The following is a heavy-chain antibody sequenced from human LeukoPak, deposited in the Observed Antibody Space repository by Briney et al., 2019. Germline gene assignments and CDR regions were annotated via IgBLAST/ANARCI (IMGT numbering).Heavy chain of an antibody. Sequence: PSETLSLTCTVSGGSISSYYWSWIRQPPGKGLEWIGYIYYSGSTNYNPSLKSRVTISVDTSKNQFSLKLSSVTAADTAVYYCARVFSTGYCSGGSCYSNWFDPWGQGTLVTVSS. J-gene: IGHJ5*02. CDR2: IYYSGST. V-gene: IGHV4-59*08. CDR3: ARVFSTGYCSGGSCYSNWFDP. D-gene: IGHD2-15*01. CDR1: GGSISSYY.